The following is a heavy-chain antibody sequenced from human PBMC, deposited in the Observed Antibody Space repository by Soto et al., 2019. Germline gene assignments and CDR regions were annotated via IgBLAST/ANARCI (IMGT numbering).Heavy chain of an antibody. Sequence: SETLSLTCAVYGGSFSGYYWSWIRQPPGKGLEWIGEINHSGSTNYNPSLKSRVTISVDTSKNQFSLKLSSVTAADTAVYYCARYYLKIVATTADWFDPWGQGTLVTVSS. J-gene: IGHJ5*02. D-gene: IGHD5-12*01. CDR3: ARYYLKIVATTADWFDP. CDR1: GGSFSGYY. CDR2: INHSGST. V-gene: IGHV4-34*01.